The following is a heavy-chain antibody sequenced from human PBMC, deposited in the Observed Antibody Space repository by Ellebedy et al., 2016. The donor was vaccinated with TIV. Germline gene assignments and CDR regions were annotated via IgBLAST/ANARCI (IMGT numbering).Heavy chain of an antibody. CDR2: ISAFKGNT. Sequence: AASVKVSCKASGYTFTSYGISWVRQAPGQGVDWMGWISAFKGNTHYAQKLQGRVTMTTDTPTSPAHMELRSLRSDDTAVDYRARSGGDYYYYYGMDVWGQGTTVTVSS. V-gene: IGHV1-18*04. D-gene: IGHD2-21*02. CDR3: ARSGGDYYYYYGMDV. J-gene: IGHJ6*02. CDR1: GYTFTSYG.